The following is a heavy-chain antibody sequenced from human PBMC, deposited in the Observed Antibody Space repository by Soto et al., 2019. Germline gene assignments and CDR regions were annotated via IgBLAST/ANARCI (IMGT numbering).Heavy chain of an antibody. CDR2: IWYDGSNK. CDR3: ARSMTTVVNDAFDI. CDR1: GFTFSSYG. Sequence: QVQLVESGGGVVQPGRSLRLSCAASGFTFSSYGMHWVRQAPGKGLEWVAVIWYDGSNKYYADSVKGRFTISRDNSKNTLYLQMNSLRAEDTAAYYCARSMTTVVNDAFDIWGQGTMVTVSS. D-gene: IGHD4-17*01. V-gene: IGHV3-33*01. J-gene: IGHJ3*02.